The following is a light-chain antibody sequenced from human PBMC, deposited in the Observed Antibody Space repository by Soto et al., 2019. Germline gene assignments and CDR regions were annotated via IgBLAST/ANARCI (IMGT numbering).Light chain of an antibody. J-gene: IGKJ3*01. CDR3: QLYGGAFT. CDR2: GPS. Sequence: ETVLTQSPDTLSVSQGDRATLSCRASQNVGRSNVAWYQQKPGQAPRLLVYGPSTRAAGIPDRFSGNGSGTDFTLSISRVESEDFAVYFCQLYGGAFTFGPGTKVDI. CDR1: QNVGRSN. V-gene: IGKV3-20*01.